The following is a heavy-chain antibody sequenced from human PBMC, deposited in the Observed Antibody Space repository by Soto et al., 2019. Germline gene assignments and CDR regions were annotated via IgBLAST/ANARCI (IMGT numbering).Heavy chain of an antibody. CDR2: ISAYNGNT. CDR3: ARVGYYGSGISWFDP. V-gene: IGHV1-18*01. D-gene: IGHD3-10*01. Sequence: ASVKVSFKASGYTFTSYGISWVRQAPGQGLEWMGWISAYNGNTNYAQKLQGRVTMTTDTSTSTAYMELRSLRSDDTAVYYCARVGYYGSGISWFDPWGQGTLVTVSS. CDR1: GYTFTSYG. J-gene: IGHJ5*02.